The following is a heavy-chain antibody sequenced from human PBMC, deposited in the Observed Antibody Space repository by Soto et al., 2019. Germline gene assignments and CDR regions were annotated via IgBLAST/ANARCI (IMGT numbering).Heavy chain of an antibody. J-gene: IGHJ5*02. CDR1: GYSFTSYW. CDR2: IDPSDSYT. D-gene: IGHD6-19*01. V-gene: IGHV5-10-1*01. Sequence: PRESLKISCKGSGYSFTSYWISWVRQMPGKGLEWMGRIDPSDSYTNYSPSFQGHVTISADKSISTAYLQWSSLKASDTAMYYCARHNVNRYSSAWTLFDPWGQGTLVTVSS. CDR3: ARHNVNRYSSAWTLFDP.